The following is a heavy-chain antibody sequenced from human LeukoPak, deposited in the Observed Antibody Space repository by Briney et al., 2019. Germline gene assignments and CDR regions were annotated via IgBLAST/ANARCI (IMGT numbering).Heavy chain of an antibody. D-gene: IGHD6-13*01. V-gene: IGHV3-23*01. Sequence: PGGSLRLSCAASGFTFSSYGMSWVRQAPGKGLEWVSTISGSGGSTYYADSVKGRFTISRDNSKNTLYLQMNSLRPEDTAVYYCAREYTISAAGTGYFDYWGQGALVTVSS. CDR2: ISGSGGST. J-gene: IGHJ4*02. CDR1: GFTFSSYG. CDR3: AREYTISAAGTGYFDY.